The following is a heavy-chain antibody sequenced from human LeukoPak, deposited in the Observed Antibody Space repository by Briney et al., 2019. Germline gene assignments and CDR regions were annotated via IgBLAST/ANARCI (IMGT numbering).Heavy chain of an antibody. J-gene: IGHJ4*02. CDR3: ARMMYGDYVDYFDY. D-gene: IGHD4-17*01. Sequence: SGPALVKPTQTLTLTCTFSGFSLSTSGMCVSWIRQPPVKALEWLALIDWNDDKYYSTSLKTRLTISKDTSKNQVVLTMTNMDPVDTATYYCARMMYGDYVDYFDYWGQGTLVTVSS. V-gene: IGHV2-70*01. CDR1: GFSLSTSGMC. CDR2: IDWNDDK.